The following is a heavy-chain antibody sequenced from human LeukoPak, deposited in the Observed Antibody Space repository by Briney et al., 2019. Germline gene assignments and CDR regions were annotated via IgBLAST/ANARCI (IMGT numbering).Heavy chain of an antibody. D-gene: IGHD1-14*01. Sequence: KPGGSLRLSCAASGFDFNSFSMIWVRQAPGKGLEWVSSISSSTTYIFYADSVKGRFTISRDNAKNSLFLQMSSLRAEDTAVYYCAKGRKPVITIPDNWGQGTLVAVS. CDR3: AKGRKPVITIPDN. J-gene: IGHJ4*02. CDR1: GFDFNSFS. CDR2: ISSSTTYI. V-gene: IGHV3-21*06.